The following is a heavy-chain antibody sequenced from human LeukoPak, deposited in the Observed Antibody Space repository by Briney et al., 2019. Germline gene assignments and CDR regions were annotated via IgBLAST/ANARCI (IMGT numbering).Heavy chain of an antibody. D-gene: IGHD4-11*01. CDR1: GFTFSDHY. J-gene: IGHJ4*02. V-gene: IGHV3-72*01. CDR2: TRNKANSYTT. Sequence: PGGSLRLSCAASGFTFSDHYMDWVRQAPGGGLEWVGRTRNKANSYTTEYAASVRGRFTISRDDSKNSLYLQMNSLKIEDTAVYYCAREGFSNSPLDYWGQGTLVTVS. CDR3: AREGFSNSPLDY.